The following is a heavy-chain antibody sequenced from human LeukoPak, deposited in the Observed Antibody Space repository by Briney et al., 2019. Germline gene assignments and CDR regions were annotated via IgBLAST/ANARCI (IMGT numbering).Heavy chain of an antibody. CDR2: IKSKTDDGTT. Sequence: PGGSLRLSCVASGFPFSSYWMTWVRQAPGKGLEWVGRIKSKTDDGTTAYAAPVKGRFTISRDDSKDTLYLQMDSLKTEDTAVYYCTTGPFDYWGQGTLVTVSS. V-gene: IGHV3-15*01. CDR1: GFPFSSYW. J-gene: IGHJ4*02. CDR3: TTGPFDY.